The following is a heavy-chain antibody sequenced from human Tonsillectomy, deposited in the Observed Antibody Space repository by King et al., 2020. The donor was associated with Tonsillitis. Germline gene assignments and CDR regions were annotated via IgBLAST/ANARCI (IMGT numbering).Heavy chain of an antibody. CDR2: ISGSGGST. J-gene: IGHJ6*02. D-gene: IGHD1-1*01. CDR3: AKTTRLEDYYYGMDV. V-gene: IGHV3-23*04. Sequence: VQLVESGGGLVQPGGSLRLSCAASGFTFSSYAMSWVRQAPGKGLEWVSAISGSGGSTSYADSVKGRFTISRANSKNTLYLQMNSLRAEDTAVYYCAKTTRLEDYYYGMDVWGQGTTVTVSS. CDR1: GFTFSSYA.